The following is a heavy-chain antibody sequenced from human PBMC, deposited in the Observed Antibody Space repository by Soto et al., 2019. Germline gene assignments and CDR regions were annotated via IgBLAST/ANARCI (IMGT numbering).Heavy chain of an antibody. J-gene: IGHJ4*02. V-gene: IGHV3-11*01. D-gene: IGHD1-1*01. CDR3: AKFGMATTKRSPPYYIDY. CDR2: ISANGRNI. Sequence: PGGSLRLSCVASGFIFSDYYMSWIRQTPGRGLEWASYISANGRNIYYADSVKGRFTISRDNTKNTLYLQMNSLRAEDTAVYYCAKFGMATTKRSPPYYIDYWGQGALVTVS. CDR1: GFIFSDYY.